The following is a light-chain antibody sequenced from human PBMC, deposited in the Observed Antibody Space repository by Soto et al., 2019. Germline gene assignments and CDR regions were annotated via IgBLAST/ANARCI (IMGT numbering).Light chain of an antibody. CDR1: QSVSSS. Sequence: EIVMTQSPATLSVSPGERATLSCRASQSVSSSLAWYQQKPGQAPRLLIYGASTRATGIPARFSGSGSETEFTLTISSLQSEDSAVYYCQHYNNWPPWTFGQGTKVEIK. J-gene: IGKJ1*01. CDR3: QHYNNWPPWT. CDR2: GAS. V-gene: IGKV3-15*01.